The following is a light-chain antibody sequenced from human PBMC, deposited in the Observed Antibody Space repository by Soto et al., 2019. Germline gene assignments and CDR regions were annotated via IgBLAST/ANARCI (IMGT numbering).Light chain of an antibody. Sequence: EIVLTQSPGTLSLSPGERATLSCRASQSISTTYLAWYQQKPGQAPKLLIYAASSRATGIPDRFSGSGSGADFTLTISRLEPEDFAVYYCQLYGSSPLRITFGPGTKVDIK. V-gene: IGKV3-20*01. CDR2: AAS. J-gene: IGKJ3*01. CDR3: QLYGSSPLRIT. CDR1: QSISTTY.